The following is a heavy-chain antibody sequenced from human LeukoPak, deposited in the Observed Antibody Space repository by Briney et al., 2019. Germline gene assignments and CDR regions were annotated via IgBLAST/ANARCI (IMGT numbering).Heavy chain of an antibody. V-gene: IGHV3-30-3*01. Sequence: GGSLRLSCAASGFTFSSYAMHWVRQAPGKGLEWVAVISYDGSNKYYADSVKGRFTISRDNSKNTLYLQMNSLRAEDTAVYYCARVPTVTTIAQGYWGQGTLVTVSS. D-gene: IGHD4-11*01. CDR1: GFTFSSYA. CDR3: ARVPTVTTIAQGY. J-gene: IGHJ4*02. CDR2: ISYDGSNK.